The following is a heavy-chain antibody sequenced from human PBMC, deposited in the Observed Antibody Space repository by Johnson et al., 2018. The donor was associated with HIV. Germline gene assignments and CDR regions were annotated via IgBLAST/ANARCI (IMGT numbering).Heavy chain of an antibody. CDR1: GFTFSSHA. J-gene: IGHJ3*02. V-gene: IGHV3-30*14. CDR3: ARDGAELWDNWGAFDI. CDR2: ISYDGSNK. Sequence: QVQLVESGGGVVQPGRSLRLSCAASGFTFSSHAMHWVRQAPGKGLEWVAVISYDGSNKYYADSVKGRFTISRDNSKNTLYLQMNSLRAEDTAVYYCARDGAELWDNWGAFDIWGQGTMVTVSS. D-gene: IGHD5-18*01.